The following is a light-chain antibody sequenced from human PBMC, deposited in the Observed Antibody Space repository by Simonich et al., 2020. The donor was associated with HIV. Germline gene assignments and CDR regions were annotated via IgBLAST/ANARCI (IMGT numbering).Light chain of an antibody. CDR2: DVS. J-gene: IGLJ1*01. CDR3: SSYTSSRSYV. CDR1: SSDVGGYNY. Sequence: QSALTHPASVSGSPGQSITISCTGTSSDVGGYNYVSCFQQLPGKAPNLMIYDVSNRPSGVSNRFSGSKSGNTDSLTISGLQAEDEADYFCSSYTSSRSYVFGTVTKVTVL. V-gene: IGLV2-14*03.